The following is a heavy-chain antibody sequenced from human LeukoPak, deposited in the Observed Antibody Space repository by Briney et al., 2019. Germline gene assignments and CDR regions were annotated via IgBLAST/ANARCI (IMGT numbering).Heavy chain of an antibody. CDR3: ARDGQQLVRFLY. V-gene: IGHV1-69*04. J-gene: IGHJ4*02. Sequence: SVKVSCKASGGTFSSYTISWGRQAPGQGLERMGRIIPILGIANYAQKFQGRGTITADRYTCTATLELNSLRSENTAVYYCARDGQQLVRFLYCGQGTLVTVSS. CDR1: GGTFSSYT. D-gene: IGHD6-6*01. CDR2: IIPILGIA.